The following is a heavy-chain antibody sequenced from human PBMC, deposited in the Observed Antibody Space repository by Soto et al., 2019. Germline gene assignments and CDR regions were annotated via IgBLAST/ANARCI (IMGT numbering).Heavy chain of an antibody. D-gene: IGHD6-19*01. CDR2: IYSGGST. Sequence: PGGSLRLSCAASGLTVCSNYMSWVRQAPGKGLEWVSVIYSGGSTYYADSVKGRFTISRDNSKNTLYLQMNSLRAEDTAVYYCARDKGSGWLVFDYWGQGTLVTVSS. CDR3: ARDKGSGWLVFDY. V-gene: IGHV3-53*01. CDR1: GLTVCSNY. J-gene: IGHJ4*02.